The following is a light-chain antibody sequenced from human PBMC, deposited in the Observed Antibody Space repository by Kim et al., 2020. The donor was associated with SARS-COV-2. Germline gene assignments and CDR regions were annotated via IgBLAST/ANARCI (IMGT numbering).Light chain of an antibody. CDR2: DAS. V-gene: IGKV1-13*02. CDR1: QGISSA. CDR3: QQFGSFLNT. Sequence: AIQLTQSPSSLSASVGDTVIITCRASQGISSALAWYQKKPGKAPKLLIYDASSLESGVPARFSGSGSGTEFTLSISSLQPEDFATYYCQQFGSFLNTFGQGTRLEIK. J-gene: IGKJ5*01.